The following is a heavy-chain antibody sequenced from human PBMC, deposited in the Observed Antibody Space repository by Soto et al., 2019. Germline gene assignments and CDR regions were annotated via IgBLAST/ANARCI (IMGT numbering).Heavy chain of an antibody. D-gene: IGHD6-6*01. J-gene: IGHJ6*02. Sequence: PSETLSLTCAVSGYSISSGYYWGWIRQPPGKGLEWIGSIYHSGSTYYNPSLKSRATISVDTSKNQFSLKLSSVTAADTAVYYCARARADNRIAARYYYGMDVWGQGTTVTVSS. V-gene: IGHV4-38-2*01. CDR3: ARARADNRIAARYYYGMDV. CDR2: IYHSGST. CDR1: GYSISSGYY.